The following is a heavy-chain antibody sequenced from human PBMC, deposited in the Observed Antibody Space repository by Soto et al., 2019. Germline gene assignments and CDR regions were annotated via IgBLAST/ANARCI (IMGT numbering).Heavy chain of an antibody. J-gene: IGHJ6*02. Sequence: SETLSLTCTISGGSITPYYWGYVRQPPGKGLEWIGYFYYRGSTNYKPSLKSRVTISVDTSKNQFSLKLSSVTAADTAVYYCTRGIDYDILTGYLMDVWGQGTTV. CDR1: GGSITPYY. V-gene: IGHV4-59*01. CDR2: FYYRGST. CDR3: TRGIDYDILTGYLMDV. D-gene: IGHD3-9*01.